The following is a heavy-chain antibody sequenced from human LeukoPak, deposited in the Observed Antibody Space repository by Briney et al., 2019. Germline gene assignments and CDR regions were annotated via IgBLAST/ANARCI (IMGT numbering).Heavy chain of an antibody. CDR3: ARETTAAIVVVVAATYNWFDP. D-gene: IGHD2-15*01. CDR2: INHSGST. V-gene: IGHV4-34*01. CDR1: GGSFSGYY. J-gene: IGHJ5*02. Sequence: SETLSLTCAVYGGSFSGYYWSWIRQPPGKALEWIGEINHSGSTNYNPSLKSRVTISVDTSKNQFSLKLSSVTAADTAVYYCARETTAAIVVVVAATYNWFDPWGQGTLVTVSS.